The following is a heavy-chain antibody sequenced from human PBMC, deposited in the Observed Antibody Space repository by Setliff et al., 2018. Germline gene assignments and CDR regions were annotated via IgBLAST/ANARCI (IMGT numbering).Heavy chain of an antibody. CDR2: IYPGKADT. CDR3: ARRGERFFNWLDP. V-gene: IGHV5-51*01. D-gene: IGHD2-21*01. J-gene: IGHJ5*02. CDR1: GYSFTDYW. Sequence: GESLKISCKGSGYSFTDYWIAWVRQTPGKGLEWMGTIYPGKADTRYSPSFQGQVTISTDTSITTAFLQWNNLKASDTAVYYCARRGERFFNWLDPLGQGTLVTVSS.